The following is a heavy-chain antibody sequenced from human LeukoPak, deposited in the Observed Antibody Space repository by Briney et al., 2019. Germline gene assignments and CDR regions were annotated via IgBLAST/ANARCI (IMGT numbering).Heavy chain of an antibody. CDR3: AKDLYYYDSSGLFDY. J-gene: IGHJ4*02. Sequence: GGSLRLSCAASGFTFSSYGMHWVRQAPGKGLEWVAVISYDGSNKYYADSVKGRFTISRDNSKNTLYLQMNSLRAEDTAVYYCAKDLYYYDSSGLFDYWGQGTLVTVSS. CDR1: GFTFSSYG. V-gene: IGHV3-30*18. CDR2: ISYDGSNK. D-gene: IGHD3-22*01.